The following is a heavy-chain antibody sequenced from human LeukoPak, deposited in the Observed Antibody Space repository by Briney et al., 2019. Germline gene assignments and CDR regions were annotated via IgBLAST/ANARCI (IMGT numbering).Heavy chain of an antibody. Sequence: GASVKVSCKASGFTFTSSAVQWVRQARGQRLEWIGWIVVGSGNTNYAQKFQERVTITRDMSTSTAYMELSSLRSEDTAVYYCAARRYSGNPIDYMDVWGKGTTVTVSS. CDR1: GFTFTSSA. CDR2: IVVGSGNT. CDR3: AARRYSGNPIDYMDV. J-gene: IGHJ6*03. D-gene: IGHD1-26*01. V-gene: IGHV1-58*01.